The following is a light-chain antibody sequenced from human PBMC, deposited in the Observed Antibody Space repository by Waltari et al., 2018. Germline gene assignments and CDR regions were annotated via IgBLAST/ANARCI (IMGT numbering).Light chain of an antibody. CDR3: CSYAGSYNFEV. Sequence: QSALTHPASVSGSPGQSIAISCSRTNSDIETYNLVSWFQQHPGKAPKLIIFYVSKGPSGISSRFSGSKSGNTASLTISGLQPEDEANYYCCSYAGSYNFEVFGTGTKVTVL. CDR1: NSDIETYNL. V-gene: IGLV2-23*02. CDR2: YVS. J-gene: IGLJ1*01.